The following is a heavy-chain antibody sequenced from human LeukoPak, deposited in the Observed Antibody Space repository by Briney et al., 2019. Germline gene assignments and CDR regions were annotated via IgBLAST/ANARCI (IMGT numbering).Heavy chain of an antibody. V-gene: IGHV1-58*01. Sequence: SVTVSCKASGFTFTSSAVQWVRQARGQRLEWIGWIVVGSGNTNYAQKFQERVTITRDMSTSTAYMELSSLRSEDTAVYYCAAPTVTTDDASDIWGQGTMVTVSS. J-gene: IGHJ3*02. CDR1: GFTFTSSA. CDR3: AAPTVTTDDASDI. CDR2: IVVGSGNT. D-gene: IGHD4-17*01.